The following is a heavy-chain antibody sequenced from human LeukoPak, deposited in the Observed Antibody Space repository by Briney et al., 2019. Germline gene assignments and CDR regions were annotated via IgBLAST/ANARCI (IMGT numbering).Heavy chain of an antibody. D-gene: IGHD2-2*01. CDR2: ISSNGGST. V-gene: IGHV3-64*01. CDR3: AGGCSSTSCSGGYYYYYGMDV. Sequence: GGSLRLSCAASGFTFSSYAMHWVRQAPGKGLEYVSAISSNGGSTYYANSVKGRFTISRDNSKNTLYLQMGSLGAEDMVVYYCAGGCSSTSCSGGYYYYYGMDVWGQGTTVTVSS. CDR1: GFTFSSYA. J-gene: IGHJ6*02.